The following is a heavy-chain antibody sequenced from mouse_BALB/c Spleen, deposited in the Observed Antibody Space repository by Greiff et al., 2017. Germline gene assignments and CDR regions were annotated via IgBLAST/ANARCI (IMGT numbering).Heavy chain of an antibody. Sequence: EVQLVESGGGLVKPGGSLKLSCAASGFTFSSYAMSWVRQTPEKRLEWVATISSGGSYTYYPDSVKGRFTISRDNAKNTLYLQMSSLRSEDTAMYYCARHGDYPYAMDYWGQGTSVTVSS. J-gene: IGHJ4*01. V-gene: IGHV5-9-3*01. D-gene: IGHD2-13*01. CDR2: ISSGGSYT. CDR1: GFTFSSYA. CDR3: ARHGDYPYAMDY.